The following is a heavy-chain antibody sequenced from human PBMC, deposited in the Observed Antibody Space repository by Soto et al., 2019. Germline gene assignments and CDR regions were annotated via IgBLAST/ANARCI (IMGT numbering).Heavy chain of an antibody. Sequence: ASVKVSCKASGGTFSSYAISWVRQAPGQGLEWMGGIIPIFGTANYAQKFQGRVTITADESTSTAYVELSSLRSEDTAVYYCARARVAKLEAAAGPRGRWFDPWGQGTLVTVSS. CDR1: GGTFSSYA. D-gene: IGHD6-13*01. CDR3: ARARVAKLEAAAGPRGRWFDP. V-gene: IGHV1-69*13. CDR2: IIPIFGTA. J-gene: IGHJ5*02.